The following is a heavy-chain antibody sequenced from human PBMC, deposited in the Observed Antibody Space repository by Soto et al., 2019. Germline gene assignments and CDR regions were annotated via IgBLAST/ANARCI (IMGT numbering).Heavy chain of an antibody. Sequence: QVQRVQSGAEVRKPGSSVKVSCKASGGTFSRHAISWVRQAPGQGLEWMGGFIPIFGTANHAQKFQGRVTIIADESTSTVYMELSSLRSEDTAMYYCARGWGYDSNDYYYAYWGQGTLVIVSS. CDR2: FIPIFGTA. D-gene: IGHD3-22*01. CDR1: GGTFSRHA. V-gene: IGHV1-69*01. CDR3: ARGWGYDSNDYYYAY. J-gene: IGHJ4*02.